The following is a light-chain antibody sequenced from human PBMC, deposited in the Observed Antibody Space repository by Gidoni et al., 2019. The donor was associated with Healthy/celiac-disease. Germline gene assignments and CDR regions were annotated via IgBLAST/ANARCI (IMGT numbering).Light chain of an antibody. CDR3: QVGDSSSDHVV. CDR2: DGS. V-gene: IGLV3-21*03. CDR1: TLGSKS. J-gene: IGLJ2*01. Sequence: SYGLPQTPAASVAPGKTAWITWVGNTLGSKSVPWSRQTPGQAPVLVVYDGSDRPSGIPERFSGSNSGNTAPLTISRVEAGYEADYYCQVGDSSSDHVVFGGWTKLTVL.